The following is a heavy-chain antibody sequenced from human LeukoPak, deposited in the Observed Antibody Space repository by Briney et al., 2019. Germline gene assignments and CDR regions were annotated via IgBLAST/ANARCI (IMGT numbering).Heavy chain of an antibody. Sequence: PGGSLRLSCAASGFTFSTYALSWVRQAPGKGLEWVSSIGGSDNSTYYADSVKGRFTISRDNSKNTLYLQMNSLRAEDTAVYYCAKDPMTTVTTTAYWGQGTLVTVSS. V-gene: IGHV3-23*01. CDR1: GFTFSTYA. D-gene: IGHD4-17*01. J-gene: IGHJ4*02. CDR3: AKDPMTTVTTTAY. CDR2: IGGSDNST.